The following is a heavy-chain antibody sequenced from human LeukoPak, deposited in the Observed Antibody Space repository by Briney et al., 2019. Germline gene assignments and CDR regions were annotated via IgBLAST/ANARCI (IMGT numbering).Heavy chain of an antibody. CDR3: ATSSGTYFLY. Sequence: GASVKVSCKASGYTFTGYYMHWVRQAPGKGLEWMGGFDPEDGETIYAQKFQDRVTMTEDTSTDTAYMELSSLRSEDTAFYYCATSSGTYFLYWGQGTLVTVS. J-gene: IGHJ4*02. CDR2: FDPEDGET. V-gene: IGHV1-24*01. CDR1: GYTFTGYY. D-gene: IGHD1-26*01.